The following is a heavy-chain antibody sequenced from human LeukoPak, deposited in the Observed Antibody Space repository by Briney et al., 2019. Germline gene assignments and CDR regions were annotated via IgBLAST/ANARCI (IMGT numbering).Heavy chain of an antibody. CDR3: AKGGVRFGELYYYMDV. CDR2: ISSSSSTI. V-gene: IGHV3-48*04. J-gene: IGHJ6*03. CDR1: GFTFSSYS. Sequence: GGSLRLSCAASGFTFSSYSMNWVRQAPGKGLEWVSYISSSSSTIYYADSVKGRFTISRDNAKNSLYLQMNSLRAEDMALYYCAKGGVRFGELYYYMDVWGKGTTVTVSS. D-gene: IGHD3-10*01.